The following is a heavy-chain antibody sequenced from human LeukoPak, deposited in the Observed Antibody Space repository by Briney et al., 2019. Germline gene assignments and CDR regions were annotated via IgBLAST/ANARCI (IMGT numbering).Heavy chain of an antibody. CDR3: ARDPLNYDFWSGSPSGMDV. Sequence: PGGSLRLSCAASGFTFSSYGMHWVRQAPGKGLEWVAVIWYDGSNKYYAVSVKGRFTISRDNSKNTLYLQMNSLRAEDTAVYYRARDPLNYDFWSGSPSGMDVWGQGTTVTVSS. CDR2: IWYDGSNK. J-gene: IGHJ6*02. D-gene: IGHD3-3*01. CDR1: GFTFSSYG. V-gene: IGHV3-33*01.